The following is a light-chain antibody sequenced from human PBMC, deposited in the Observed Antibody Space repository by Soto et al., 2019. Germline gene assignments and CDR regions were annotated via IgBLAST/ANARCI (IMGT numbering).Light chain of an antibody. J-gene: IGKJ5*01. Sequence: AIQMTQSPSSLSASVGDRATISGRASQDSRNDLGWFQKKPGKDPKIMINTASTLQSGVSSRFSGSGSGTDFNLTISRLQTEDFATYYCQQANSFTFSFGPGTKLDIK. CDR2: TAS. CDR1: QDSRND. CDR3: QQANSFTFS. V-gene: IGKV1-6*01.